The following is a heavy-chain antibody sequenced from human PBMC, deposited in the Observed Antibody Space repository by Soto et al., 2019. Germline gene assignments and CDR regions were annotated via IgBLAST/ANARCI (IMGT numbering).Heavy chain of an antibody. CDR3: ARGYSPREGHWFDP. CDR2: ISGSGGST. Sequence: PWGSLRLSCAASGFTFSSYAMSWVRQAPGKGLEWVSAISGSGGSTYYADSVKGRFTISRDNSKNTLYLQMNSLRAEDTAVYYRARGYSPREGHWFDPWGQGTLVTVSS. D-gene: IGHD2-2*02. CDR1: GFTFSSYA. J-gene: IGHJ5*02. V-gene: IGHV3-23*01.